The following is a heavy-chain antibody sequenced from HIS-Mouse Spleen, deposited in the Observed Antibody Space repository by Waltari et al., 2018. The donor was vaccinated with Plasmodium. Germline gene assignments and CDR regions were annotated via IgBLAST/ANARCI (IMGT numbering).Heavy chain of an antibody. D-gene: IGHD6-13*01. CDR1: GYTFTGYY. CDR2: SNPNSGGT. CDR3: ARDLAAAGHFDY. J-gene: IGHJ4*02. Sequence: QVQLVQSGAEVKKPGASVTVSCKASGYTFTGYYLHWVGQAPGQGLEWMGWSNPNSGGTNYAQKFQGRVTMTRDTSISTAYMELSRLRSDDTAVYYCARDLAAAGHFDYWGQGTLVTVSS. V-gene: IGHV1-2*02.